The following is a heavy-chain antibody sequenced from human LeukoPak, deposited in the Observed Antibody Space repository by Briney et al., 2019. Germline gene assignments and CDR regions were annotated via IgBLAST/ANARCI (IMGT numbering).Heavy chain of an antibody. CDR3: ARGFDGYYGFDI. J-gene: IGHJ3*02. CDR2: INQDGSEK. V-gene: IGHV3-7*05. D-gene: IGHD5-24*01. Sequence: GGSLRLSCEASGFTLSIYWMSWVRQAPGKGLEWVANINQDGSEKYYVDSVKGRFTISRDNAKKSLYLQMNSLRVEDTAVYYCARGFDGYYGFDIWGQGTMVTASS. CDR1: GFTLSIYW.